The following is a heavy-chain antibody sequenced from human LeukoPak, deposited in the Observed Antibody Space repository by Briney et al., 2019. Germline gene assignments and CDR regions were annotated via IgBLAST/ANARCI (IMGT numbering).Heavy chain of an antibody. J-gene: IGHJ4*02. CDR1: GYTFTIYY. CDR3: ARDQTTVTSFDY. V-gene: IGHV1-46*01. D-gene: IGHD4-17*01. CDR2: INPSGGST. Sequence: ASVTVSCTASGYTFTIYYMHWVRQAPGQGLEWMGIINPSGGSTSYAQKFQGRVTMTRDTSTSTVYMELSSLRSEDTAVYYCARDQTTVTSFDYWGQGTLVTVSS.